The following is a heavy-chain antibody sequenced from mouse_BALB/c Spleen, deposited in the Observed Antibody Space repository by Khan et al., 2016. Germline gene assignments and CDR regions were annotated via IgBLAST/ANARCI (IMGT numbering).Heavy chain of an antibody. V-gene: IGHV3-1*02. CDR1: GFSITSDYS. J-gene: IGHJ3*01. CDR2: IHYSGST. CDR3: ARYYYGGAPWFAY. Sequence: EVQLQESGPDLVKPSQSLSLTCTVTGFSITSDYSWHWIRQFPGNKLEWMGYIHYSGSTNYNPSLKSRISITRDTSKNQFFLQLNSGATKDTATFYCARYYYGGAPWFAYWGQGTLVTVSS. D-gene: IGHD1-1*01.